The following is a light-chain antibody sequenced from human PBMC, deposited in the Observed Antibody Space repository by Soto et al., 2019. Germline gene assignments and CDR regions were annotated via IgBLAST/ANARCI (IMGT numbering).Light chain of an antibody. V-gene: IGLV2-8*01. CDR1: ASDIGRYNY. J-gene: IGLJ1*01. CDR2: EVT. CDR3: NSYVGSNNYV. Sequence: QSVLTQPPSASGSPGQSVTISCIGTASDIGRYNYVSWYQHHPGKAPKLIIYEVTKRPSGVPDRFSGSKSGNTASLIVSGLQADDEADYYCNSYVGSNNYVFGTGTKVTVL.